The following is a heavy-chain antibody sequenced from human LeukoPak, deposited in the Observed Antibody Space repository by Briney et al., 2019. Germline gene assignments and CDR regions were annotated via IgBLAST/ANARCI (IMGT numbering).Heavy chain of an antibody. Sequence: GGSLRLSCAASGFTFSSYWMSWVRQAPGKGLEWVANIKQDGSEKYYVDSVKGRFTISRDNAKNSLYLQMDSLRAEDTAVYYCASRWPYAEFDYWGQGTLVTVSS. CDR2: IKQDGSEK. D-gene: IGHD4-23*01. V-gene: IGHV3-7*01. CDR3: ASRWPYAEFDY. CDR1: GFTFSSYW. J-gene: IGHJ4*02.